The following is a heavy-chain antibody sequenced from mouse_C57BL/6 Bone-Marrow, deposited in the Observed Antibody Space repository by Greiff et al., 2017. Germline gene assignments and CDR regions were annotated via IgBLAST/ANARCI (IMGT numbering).Heavy chain of an antibody. CDR3: ARDRGVLKDYAMDY. CDR1: GFTFSSYA. D-gene: IGHD1-3*01. V-gene: IGHV5-4*01. J-gene: IGHJ4*01. Sequence: DVKLVESGGGLVKPGGSLKLSCAASGFTFSSYAMSWVRQTPEKRLEWVATISDGGSYTYYPDNVKGRFTISRDNAKNNLYLQMSHLKSEDTAMYYCARDRGVLKDYAMDYWGQGTSVTVSS. CDR2: ISDGGSYT.